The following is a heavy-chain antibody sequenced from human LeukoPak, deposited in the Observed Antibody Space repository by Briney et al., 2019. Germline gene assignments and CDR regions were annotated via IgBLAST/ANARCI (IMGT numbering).Heavy chain of an antibody. V-gene: IGHV3-21*01. D-gene: IGHD6-13*01. CDR2: ISSSSNYI. CDR3: ARYHRPRWSHVHIAAAGNYYYMDV. J-gene: IGHJ6*03. CDR1: GFTFSSYS. Sequence: GGSLRLSCAASGFTFSSYSMNWVRQAPGKGLEWVSSISSSSNYIYYADSVKGRFTISRDNAKNSLNLQMNSLRAEDAAVYYCARYHRPRWSHVHIAAAGNYYYMDVWGKGTTITISS.